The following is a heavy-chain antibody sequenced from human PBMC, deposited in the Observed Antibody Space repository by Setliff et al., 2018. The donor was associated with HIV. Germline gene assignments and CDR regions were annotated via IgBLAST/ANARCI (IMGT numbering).Heavy chain of an antibody. CDR3: ANFRGSSGWGFDY. V-gene: IGHV1-69*06. CDR1: GGTFSSHG. CDR2: IIPIFGTP. Sequence: ASVKVSCKASGGTFSSHGISWVRQAPGQGLEWMGRIIPIFGTPNYAQKFQGRVTFTADKSTSTAYMELNSLRSEDTAVYYCANFRGSSGWGFDYWGQGTLVTVS. D-gene: IGHD6-19*01. J-gene: IGHJ4*02.